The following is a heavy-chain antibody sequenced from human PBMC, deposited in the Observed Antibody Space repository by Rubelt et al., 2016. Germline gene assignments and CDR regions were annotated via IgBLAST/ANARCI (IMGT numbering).Heavy chain of an antibody. CDR3: AGRGPAVTLDY. CDR2: IYSGGSI. CDR1: GFTVSNHY. D-gene: IGHD4-17*01. J-gene: IGHJ4*02. Sequence: EVQLVESGGGLIQPGGSLRLSCAASGFTVSNHYMGWVCQSPGKGLEWVSVIYSGGSIYYADSVKCRFAISRDNSKSTLYLHRSSVRSEDTAVYNCAGRGPAVTLDYWSQGTLVTVSS. V-gene: IGHV3-53*01.